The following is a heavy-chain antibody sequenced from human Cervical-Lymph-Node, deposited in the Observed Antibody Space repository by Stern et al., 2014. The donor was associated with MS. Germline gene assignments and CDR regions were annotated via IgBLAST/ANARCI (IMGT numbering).Heavy chain of an antibody. CDR1: GGSISSGGYY. Sequence: QLQLQESGPGLVKPSQTLSLTCTVSGGSISSGGYYWSWIRQHPGKGLEWIGYIYYSGSTYYKPSLKSRVTISVDTPKNHFSLELRSVTAADTAVYYCARSIPDHWGSYSVGNGNDHRFDPWGQGTLVTVSS. CDR2: IYYSGST. V-gene: IGHV4-31*03. CDR3: ARSIPDHWGSYSVGNGNDHRFDP. J-gene: IGHJ5*02. D-gene: IGHD3-16*01.